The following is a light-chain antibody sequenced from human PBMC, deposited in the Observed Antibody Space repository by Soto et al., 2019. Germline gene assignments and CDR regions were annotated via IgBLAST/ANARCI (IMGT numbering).Light chain of an antibody. CDR1: QSVSSSY. Sequence: EIVLTQSPGTLSLSPGERATLSCSASQSVSSSYLAWYQQKPGQAPRLLIYGASTRATGIPARFSGSGSGTEFTLTISSLQSEDFAVYYCQQYNNWQGTFGQGTKVDIK. J-gene: IGKJ1*01. CDR3: QQYNNWQGT. V-gene: IGKV3-15*01. CDR2: GAS.